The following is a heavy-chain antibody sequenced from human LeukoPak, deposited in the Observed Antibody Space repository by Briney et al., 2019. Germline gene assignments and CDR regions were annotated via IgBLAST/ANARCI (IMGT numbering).Heavy chain of an antibody. CDR3: ARDNSVGDTAWWFDP. CDR1: GYTFTSYY. D-gene: IGHD1-26*01. CDR2: INPSGSST. J-gene: IGHJ5*02. Sequence: ASVKVSCKASGYTFTSYYMHWVRQAPGQGLELMGLINPSGSSTSYAQKFQGRLSLTRDMSTSTDYMELSSLRSEDTAVYYCARDNSVGDTAWWFDPWGQGTLVTVSS. V-gene: IGHV1-46*01.